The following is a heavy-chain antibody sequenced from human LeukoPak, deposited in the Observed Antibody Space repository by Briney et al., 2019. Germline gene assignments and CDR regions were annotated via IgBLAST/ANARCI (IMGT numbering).Heavy chain of an antibody. J-gene: IGHJ4*02. V-gene: IGHV4-34*01. CDR3: ARENY. CDR1: GGSFSGYY. Sequence: PSETLSLTCAVYGGSFSGYYWSWIRQPPGEGLEWIGEINHSGSTNYNPSLKSRVTISVDTSKNQFSLKLSSVTAADTAVYYCARENYWGQGTLVTVSS. CDR2: INHSGST.